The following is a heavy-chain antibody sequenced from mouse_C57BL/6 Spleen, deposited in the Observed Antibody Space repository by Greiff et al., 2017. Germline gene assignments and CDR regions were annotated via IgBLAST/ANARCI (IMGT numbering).Heavy chain of an antibody. V-gene: IGHV1-76*01. D-gene: IGHD1-1*01. J-gene: IGHJ1*03. CDR1: GYTFTDYY. Sequence: QVHVKQSGAELVRPGASVKLSCKASGYTFTDYYINWVKQRPGQGLEWIARIYPGSGNTYYNEKFKGKATLTAEKSSSTAYMQLSSLTSEDSAVYFCARDYGSPHWYFDVWGTGTTVTVSS. CDR2: IYPGSGNT. CDR3: ARDYGSPHWYFDV.